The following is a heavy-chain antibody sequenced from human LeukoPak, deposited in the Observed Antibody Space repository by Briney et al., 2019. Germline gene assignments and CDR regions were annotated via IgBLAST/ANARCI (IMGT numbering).Heavy chain of an antibody. CDR1: GYTFTSYA. Sequence: GASVRVSCKASGYTFTSYAMHWVRQAPGQRLEWMGWINAGNGNTKYSQEFQGRVTITRDTSASTAYMELSSLRSEDMAVYYCARGRYSGYDSSFDPWGQGTLVTISS. CDR3: ARGRYSGYDSSFDP. CDR2: INAGNGNT. D-gene: IGHD5-12*01. J-gene: IGHJ5*02. V-gene: IGHV1-3*03.